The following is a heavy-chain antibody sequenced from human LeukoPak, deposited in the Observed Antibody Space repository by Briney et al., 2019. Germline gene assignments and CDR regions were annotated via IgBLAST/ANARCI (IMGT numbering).Heavy chain of an antibody. V-gene: IGHV1-3*01. CDR2: INAGNGNT. CDR1: GYTFTSYA. CDR3: ARGVITFGGVIYWFDP. J-gene: IGHJ5*02. D-gene: IGHD3-16*01. Sequence: ASVKVSCKASGYTFTSYAMHWVRQAPGQRLEWMGWINAGNGNTKYSQKFQGRVTITRDTSASTAYMELSSLRSEDTAVYYCARGVITFGGVIYWFDPWGQGTLVTVSS.